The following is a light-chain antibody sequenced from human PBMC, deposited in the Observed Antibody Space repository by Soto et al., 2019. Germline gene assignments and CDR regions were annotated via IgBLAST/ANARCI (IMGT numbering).Light chain of an antibody. Sequence: DIQVTQSPPTLSASVGDRVTITCRASQTISTWMAWYQQIPGKAPKLLVYDASTLQSGVASRFSGSGSGTEFTLIISGLQPDDSATYYCQQYTNTNNPWMFGQGTKVEI. CDR2: DAS. V-gene: IGKV1-5*01. CDR3: QQYTNTNNPWM. J-gene: IGKJ1*01. CDR1: QTISTW.